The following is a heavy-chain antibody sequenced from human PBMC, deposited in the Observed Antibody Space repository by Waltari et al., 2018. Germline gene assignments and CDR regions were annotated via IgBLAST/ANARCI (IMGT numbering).Heavy chain of an antibody. CDR2: IYSGGST. CDR1: GFTVSSNY. Sequence: EVQLVETGGGLIQPGGSLRLSCAASGFTVSSNYMSWVRQAPGKGLEWVSVIYSGGSTYYADSVKGRCTISRDNSKNTLYLQMNSLRAEDTAVYYCARGRRGYYDCWDVWGKGTTVTVSS. J-gene: IGHJ6*04. V-gene: IGHV3-53*02. CDR3: ARGRRGYYDCWDV. D-gene: IGHD3-3*01.